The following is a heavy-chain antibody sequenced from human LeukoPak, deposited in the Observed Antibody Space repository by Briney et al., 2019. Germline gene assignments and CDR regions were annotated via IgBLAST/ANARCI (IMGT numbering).Heavy chain of an antibody. D-gene: IGHD6-13*01. Sequence: PGGSLRLSCAASGFTFSSYGMHWVRQAPGKGLEWVAFIRYDGSNKYYADSVKGRFTISRDNSKNTLYLQMNSLRAEDTAVYYCAKGEIAARTRWDYWGQGTLVTVSS. CDR3: AKGEIAARTRWDY. V-gene: IGHV3-30*02. CDR1: GFTFSSYG. CDR2: IRYDGSNK. J-gene: IGHJ4*02.